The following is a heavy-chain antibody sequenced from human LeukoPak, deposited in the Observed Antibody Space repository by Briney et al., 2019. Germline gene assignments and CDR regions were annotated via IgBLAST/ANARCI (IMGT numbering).Heavy chain of an antibody. CDR3: ARWGDRRGGAFDI. D-gene: IGHD3-16*01. J-gene: IGHJ3*02. CDR1: GFTFSSYG. Sequence: GGSLRLSCAASGFTFSSYGMHWVRQAPGKRLEWVAVISYDGSNKYYADSVKGRFTISRDNSKKTLYVQMNRLRAEDTALYYCARWGDRRGGAFDIWGQGTMVTVSS. V-gene: IGHV3-30*03. CDR2: ISYDGSNK.